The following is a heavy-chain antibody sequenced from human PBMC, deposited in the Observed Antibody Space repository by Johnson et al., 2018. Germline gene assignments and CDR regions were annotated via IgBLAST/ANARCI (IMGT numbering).Heavy chain of an antibody. D-gene: IGHD3-16*01. CDR1: GFTFSSYA. CDR2: ISVSGRST. J-gene: IGHJ3*02. Sequence: VQLVESGGGLVQPGGSLRLSCAASGFTFSSYALSWVRQAPGKWLEWVSVISVSGRSTYYADSVKGRFTISRDNSKNTLYLQMNSLRAEDTAVYYCAKGGGSYAFDIWGQGTMVTVSS. CDR3: AKGGGSYAFDI. V-gene: IGHV3-23*04.